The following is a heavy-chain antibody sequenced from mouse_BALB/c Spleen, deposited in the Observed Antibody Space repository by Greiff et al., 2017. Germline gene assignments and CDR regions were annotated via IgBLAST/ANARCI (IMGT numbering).Heavy chain of an antibody. CDR2: IYPGDGDT. CDR3: ARYYGYDRDWYFDV. CDR1: GYAFSSYW. V-gene: IGHV1-80*01. Sequence: QVHVKQSGAELVRPGSSVKISCKASGYAFSSYWMNWVKQRPGQGLEWIGQIYPGDGDTNYNGKFKGKATLTADKSSSTAYMQLSSLTSEDSAVYFCARYYGYDRDWYFDVWGAGTTVTVSS. D-gene: IGHD2-2*01. J-gene: IGHJ1*01.